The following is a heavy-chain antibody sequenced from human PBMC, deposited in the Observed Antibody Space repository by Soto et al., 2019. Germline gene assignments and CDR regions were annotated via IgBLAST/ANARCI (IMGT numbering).Heavy chain of an antibody. J-gene: IGHJ5*02. CDR1: GYTFTSYG. Sequence: GASVKVSCKASGYTFTSYGISWVRQAPGQGLEWMGWISAYNGNTNYAQKLQGRVTMTTDTSTSTAYMELRSLRSDDTAVYYCARVRKVAVAGLNWFDPWGQGTLVTVSS. CDR2: ISAYNGNT. V-gene: IGHV1-18*01. D-gene: IGHD6-19*01. CDR3: ARVRKVAVAGLNWFDP.